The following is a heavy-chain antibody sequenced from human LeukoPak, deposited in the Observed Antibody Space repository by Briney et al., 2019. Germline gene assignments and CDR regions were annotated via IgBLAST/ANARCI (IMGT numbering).Heavy chain of an antibody. CDR3: ARMSVTMIVVVSYFDY. CDR2: IYSGGST. D-gene: IGHD3-22*01. V-gene: IGHV3-66*01. CDR1: GFTFNNYA. J-gene: IGHJ4*02. Sequence: GGSLRLSCAASGFTFNNYAMTWVRQAPGKGLEWVSVIYSGGSTYYADSVKGRFTISRDNSKNTLYLQMSSLRAEDTAVYFCARMSVTMIVVVSYFDYWGQGTLVTVSS.